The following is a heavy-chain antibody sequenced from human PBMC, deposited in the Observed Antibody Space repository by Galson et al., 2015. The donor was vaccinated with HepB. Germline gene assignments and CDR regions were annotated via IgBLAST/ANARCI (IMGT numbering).Heavy chain of an antibody. V-gene: IGHV6-1*01. J-gene: IGHJ4*02. CDR3: ARGELGDGYSWAENAGGENDY. Sequence: NWIRQSPSRGLEWLGRTYYRSKWYNDYAVSVKSRITINPDTSKNTLYLQMNSLRAEDTAVYYCARGELGDGYSWAENAGGENDYWGQGTLVTVSS. D-gene: IGHD5-24*01. CDR2: TYYRSKWYN.